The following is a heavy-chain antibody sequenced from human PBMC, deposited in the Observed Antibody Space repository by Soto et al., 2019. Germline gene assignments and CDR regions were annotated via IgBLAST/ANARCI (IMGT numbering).Heavy chain of an antibody. D-gene: IGHD3-3*01. Sequence: HPGGSLRLSCAASGFTFSSYGMHWVRQAPGKGLEWVAVISYDGGNKYYADSVKGRFTISRDNSKNTLYLQMNSLRAEDTAVYYCAKESAKYYDFWSGSNYYGMDVWGQGTTVTVS. V-gene: IGHV3-30*18. CDR1: GFTFSSYG. J-gene: IGHJ6*02. CDR2: ISYDGGNK. CDR3: AKESAKYYDFWSGSNYYGMDV.